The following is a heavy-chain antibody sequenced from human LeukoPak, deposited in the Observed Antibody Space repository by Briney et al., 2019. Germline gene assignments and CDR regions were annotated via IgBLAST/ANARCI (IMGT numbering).Heavy chain of an antibody. CDR2: INHRGST. CDR1: GGSFSGNY. J-gene: IGHJ6*02. V-gene: IGHV4-34*01. Sequence: PSETLSLTCAVYGGSFSGNYWSWIRQPPVKGLEWIGEINHRGSTDYNPSLKSRVTISVDTSKNQFSLKVSSVTAADTAVYYCARGRLRTAMVPLSNYYYGMDVWGQGTTVTVSS. D-gene: IGHD5-18*01. CDR3: ARGRLRTAMVPLSNYYYGMDV.